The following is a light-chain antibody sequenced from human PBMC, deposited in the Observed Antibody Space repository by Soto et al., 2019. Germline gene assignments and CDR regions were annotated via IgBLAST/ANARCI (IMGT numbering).Light chain of an antibody. CDR1: QDISSY. V-gene: IGKV1-8*01. CDR3: QQYHTYPPLT. J-gene: IGKJ4*01. Sequence: AIRMTQSPSSFSASTGDRVTITCRASQDISSYLAWYQQKPGKAPKVLIYAASTLLSGVPSRFSGSGSGTDFTLTISGLQSEDFATYYCQQYHTYPPLTFGGGTKVEIK. CDR2: AAS.